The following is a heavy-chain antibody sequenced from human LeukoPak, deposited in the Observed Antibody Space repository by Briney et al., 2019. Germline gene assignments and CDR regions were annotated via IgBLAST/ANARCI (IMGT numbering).Heavy chain of an antibody. CDR1: GFTFSSYA. Sequence: GGSLRLSCAASGFTFSSYAMSWVRQAPGKGLEWVSAISGSGGSTYYADSVKGLFTISRDNSKNTLYLQMNSLRAEDTAVYYCAKDPDDYGDYGDWGQGTLVTVSS. J-gene: IGHJ4*02. V-gene: IGHV3-23*01. CDR2: ISGSGGST. CDR3: AKDPDDYGDYGD. D-gene: IGHD4-17*01.